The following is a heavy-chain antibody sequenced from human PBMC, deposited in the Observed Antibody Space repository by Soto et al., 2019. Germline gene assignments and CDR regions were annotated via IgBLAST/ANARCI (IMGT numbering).Heavy chain of an antibody. CDR3: ARGSAFIGLDY. CDR2: IGTSDSYI. D-gene: IGHD1-26*01. Sequence: GGSLRLSCAVYGFIFSRYCMNWVRQAPGKGLEWVTSIGTSDSYIYDTDTVKGRFTISRDNTKDSLYLHMISLRAEDTAIYYCARGSAFIGLDYWGQGT. CDR1: GFIFSRYC. J-gene: IGHJ4*02. V-gene: IGHV3-21*01.